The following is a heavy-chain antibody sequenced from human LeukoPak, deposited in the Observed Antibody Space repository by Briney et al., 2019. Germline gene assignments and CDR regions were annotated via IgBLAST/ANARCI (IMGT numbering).Heavy chain of an antibody. V-gene: IGHV4-59*01. J-gene: IGHJ5*02. CDR1: GGSISSYY. CDR2: IYGSGST. CDR3: AREGASGTHLNWFDP. D-gene: IGHD1-1*01. Sequence: SETLSLTCTVSGGSISSYYWSWIRQPPGKGLEWIGHIYGSGSTNYNPSLKSRVTLSVDTSKNQFSLKLSSVTAADTAVYYCAREGASGTHLNWFDPWGQGTLVTVSS.